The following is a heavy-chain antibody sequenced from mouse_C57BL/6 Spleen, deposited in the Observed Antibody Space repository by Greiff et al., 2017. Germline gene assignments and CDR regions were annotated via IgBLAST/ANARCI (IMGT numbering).Heavy chain of an antibody. CDR2: IYPGSGNT. V-gene: IGHV1-76*01. Sequence: VQLVESGAELVRPGASVKLSCKASGYTFTDYYINWVKQRPGQGLEWIARIYPGSGNTYYNEKFKGKATLTAEKSSSTGYMQLSSLTSEDSAVYICARRGYYGYEDFDYWGQGTTLTVSS. CDR3: ARRGYYGYEDFDY. CDR1: GYTFTDYY. J-gene: IGHJ2*01. D-gene: IGHD2-2*01.